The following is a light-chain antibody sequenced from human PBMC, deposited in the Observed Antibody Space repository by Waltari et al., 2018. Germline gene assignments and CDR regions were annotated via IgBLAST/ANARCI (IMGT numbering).Light chain of an antibody. CDR2: FAS. J-gene: IGKJ1*01. Sequence: DNQMTQDPSSLFVSIGGRVTITCRASQSNGRYLSWYQQKSGRAPKLLISFASSLESGIPSRFSGTGSGTDFTLTINSLQPEDFGTYYCQQASRCPLTFGQGT. CDR1: QSNGRY. CDR3: QQASRCPLT. V-gene: IGKV1-39*01.